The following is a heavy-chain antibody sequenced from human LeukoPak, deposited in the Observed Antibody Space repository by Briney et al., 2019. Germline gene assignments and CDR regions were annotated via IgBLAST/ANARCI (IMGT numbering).Heavy chain of an antibody. V-gene: IGHV3-48*04. CDR2: ISDSSGSM. CDR3: ARDSGYYGDYRDTGDY. CDR1: GFTFRSYS. J-gene: IGHJ4*02. D-gene: IGHD4-17*01. Sequence: GGSLRLSCAASGFTFRSYSMSWVRQASGKGLEWVSCISDSSGSMHYADSVKGRFTISRDNAKNSLNLQMNSLRAEDTAIYYCARDSGYYGDYRDTGDYWGQGTLVTVSS.